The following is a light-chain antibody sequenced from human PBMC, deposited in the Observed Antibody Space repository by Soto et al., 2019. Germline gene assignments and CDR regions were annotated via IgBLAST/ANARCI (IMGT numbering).Light chain of an antibody. CDR1: QDVSQW. V-gene: IGKV1-5*03. Sequence: GDRITITCRASQDVSQWLAWYQHKPGKAPKLLIYKASTLESGVSSRFSGRGSGTEFTLTIRDLQPDDFATYYCQQYSSDLNTFGQGNKLEIK. J-gene: IGKJ2*01. CDR2: KAS. CDR3: QQYSSDLNT.